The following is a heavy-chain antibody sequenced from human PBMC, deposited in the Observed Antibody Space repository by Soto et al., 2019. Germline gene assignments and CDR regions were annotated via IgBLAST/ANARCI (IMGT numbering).Heavy chain of an antibody. J-gene: IGHJ6*02. CDR1: GFTFSSYA. CDR2: ISGSGGST. Sequence: PGGSLRLSCAASGFTFSSYAMSWVRQAPGKGLEWVSAISGSGGSTYYADSVKGRFTISRDNSKNTLYLQMNSLRAEDTAVYYCAKDLDIVVVPAAPNVWGQGXTVTVYS. D-gene: IGHD2-2*01. CDR3: AKDLDIVVVPAAPNV. V-gene: IGHV3-23*01.